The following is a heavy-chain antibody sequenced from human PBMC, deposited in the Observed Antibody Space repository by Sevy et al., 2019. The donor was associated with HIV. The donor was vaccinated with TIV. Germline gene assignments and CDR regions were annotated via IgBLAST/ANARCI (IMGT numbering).Heavy chain of an antibody. CDR3: AREGCTQPHDY. V-gene: IGHV3-23*01. J-gene: IGHJ4*02. D-gene: IGHD2-8*01. CDR1: GFTFAKYS. CDR2: FSFGCGRI. Sequence: GGSLRLSCAASGFTFAKYSMSWVRQAPGKGLEWVSTFSFGCGRINYADSVKGRFTISRDDSKNTLFLQMNSLRAEDTATDFCAREGCTQPHDYWGQGTRVTVSS.